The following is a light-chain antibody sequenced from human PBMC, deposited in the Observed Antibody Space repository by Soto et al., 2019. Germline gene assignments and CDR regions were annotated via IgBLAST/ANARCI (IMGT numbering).Light chain of an antibody. CDR3: MQTLQTPWT. Sequence: DIVMTQSPLSLPVTPGEPASISCRSPQSLLHSNGYNSLHWYLQKPGQSPQLLIYVASNRASGVPDRFSGSGSGTEFTLTINGVEAEDVGVYYCMQTLQTPWTFGQGTKVEIK. V-gene: IGKV2-28*01. J-gene: IGKJ1*01. CDR2: VAS. CDR1: QSLLHSNGYNS.